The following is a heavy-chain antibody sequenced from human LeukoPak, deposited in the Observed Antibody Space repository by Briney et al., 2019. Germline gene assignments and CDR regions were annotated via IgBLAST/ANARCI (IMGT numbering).Heavy chain of an antibody. CDR1: GFTFSSYS. V-gene: IGHV3-21*01. D-gene: IGHD3-3*01. CDR3: ARDKGEYYDFWSGLTNWFDP. CDR2: ISSSSSYI. Sequence: SGGSLRLSCAASGFTFSSYSMNWVRQAPGKGLEWVSSISSSSSYIYYADSVKGRFTISRDNAKNSLYLQMNSLRAEDTAVYYCARDKGEYYDFWSGLTNWFDPWGQGTLVTVSS. J-gene: IGHJ5*02.